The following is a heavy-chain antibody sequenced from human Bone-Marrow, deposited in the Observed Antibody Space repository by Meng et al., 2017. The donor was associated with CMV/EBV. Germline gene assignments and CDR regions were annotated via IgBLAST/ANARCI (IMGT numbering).Heavy chain of an antibody. CDR2: IKQDGSEK. V-gene: IGHV3-7*01. CDR1: GFTFSSYW. J-gene: IGHJ4*02. Sequence: GGSLRLSCAASGFTFSSYWMSWVRQAPGKGLEWVANIKQDGSEKYYVDSVKGRFTISRDNAKNSLYLQMNSLRAEDTAVYYCARYTYYDFWSGYLGFDYGGQGTLVTVSS. D-gene: IGHD3-3*01. CDR3: ARYTYYDFWSGYLGFDY.